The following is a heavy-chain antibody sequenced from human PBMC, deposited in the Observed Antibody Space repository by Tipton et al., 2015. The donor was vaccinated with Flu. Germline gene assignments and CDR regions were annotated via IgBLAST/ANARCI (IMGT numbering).Heavy chain of an antibody. D-gene: IGHD4-11*01. CDR2: IYTSGST. Sequence: TLSLTCTVSGDSISVGSHYWSWIRQPAGKGLEWIGRIYTSGSTNYNPSLKSRVTISVDTSKNQFSLEMRSVTAADMAVYYCARRDFSNYVSDPKNWFDRWGQGTLVTVSS. J-gene: IGHJ5*02. CDR1: GDSISVGSHY. CDR3: ARRDFSNYVSDPKNWFDR. V-gene: IGHV4-61*02.